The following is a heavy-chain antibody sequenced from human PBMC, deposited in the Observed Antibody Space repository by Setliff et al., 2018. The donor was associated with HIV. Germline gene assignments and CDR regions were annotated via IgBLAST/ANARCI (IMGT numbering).Heavy chain of an antibody. Sequence: SETLSLTCSVSGASIRGHCWSWIRQSPGKGLEWIGNIYYSGNANYNPSFTSRVTISVDTSKDQFSLRVNSVTAADTAGYYCARSLVPSGYYYGRHAFDIWGQGTKVTVSS. D-gene: IGHD3-22*01. CDR3: ARSLVPSGYYYGRHAFDI. J-gene: IGHJ3*02. V-gene: IGHV4-59*08. CDR1: GASIRGHC. CDR2: IYYSGNA.